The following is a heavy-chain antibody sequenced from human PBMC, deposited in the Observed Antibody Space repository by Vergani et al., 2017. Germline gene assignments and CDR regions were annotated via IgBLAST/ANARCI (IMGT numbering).Heavy chain of an antibody. CDR3: ATLPMAAAGTGGAFDI. V-gene: IGHV3-9*01. Sequence: EVQLVESGGGLVQPGRSLRLSCAASGFIFDDYAMHWVRQAPGKGLEWVSGISWNSGSIGYADSVKGRFTISRDNAKNSLYLQMNSLRAEDTAVYYCATLPMAAAGTGGAFDIWGQGTMVTVSS. D-gene: IGHD6-13*01. J-gene: IGHJ3*02. CDR1: GFIFDDYA. CDR2: ISWNSGSI.